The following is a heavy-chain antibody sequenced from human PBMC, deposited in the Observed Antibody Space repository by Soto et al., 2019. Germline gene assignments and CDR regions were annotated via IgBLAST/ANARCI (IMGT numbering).Heavy chain of an antibody. CDR2: ISYDGSNE. D-gene: IGHD2-15*01. J-gene: IGHJ4*02. CDR1: GFTFSSHV. Sequence: QVQLVESGGGVVQPGRSLRLSCAASGFTFSSHVMHWVRQAPGKGLGWVALISYDGSNEYYADSVKGRFTISRDNSKNTLYLQMNSLRTEDTAMYYCARDVVSKGSVDDWGQGTLVTVSS. CDR3: ARDVVSKGSVDD. V-gene: IGHV3-30-3*01.